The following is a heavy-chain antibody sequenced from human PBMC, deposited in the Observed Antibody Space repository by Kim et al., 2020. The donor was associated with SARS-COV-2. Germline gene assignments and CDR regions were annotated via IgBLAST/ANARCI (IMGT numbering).Heavy chain of an antibody. CDR2: VHTSGNT. CDR3: ARGDIVAYNYYMDV. V-gene: IGHV4-59*01. CDR1: GGSFTNYY. J-gene: IGHJ6*03. D-gene: IGHD3-16*01. Sequence: SETLSLTCSVSGGSFTNYYWTWIRQPPGKGLEWTGYVHTSGNTNYNPSLRSRVTISVDTSKNQFSLQLSSVTAADTAVYYCARGDIVAYNYYMDVWGRGT.